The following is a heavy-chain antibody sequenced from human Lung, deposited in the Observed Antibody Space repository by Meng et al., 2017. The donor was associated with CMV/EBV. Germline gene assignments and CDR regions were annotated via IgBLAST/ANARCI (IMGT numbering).Heavy chain of an antibody. D-gene: IGHD5-12*01. CDR1: GFTFSSYS. J-gene: IGHJ6*02. CDR3: ARDLRGYSGYDYPYYYYGMDV. V-gene: IGHV3-21*01. Sequence: SCAASGFTFSSYSMNWVRQAPGKGLEWVSSISSSSSYIYYADSVKGRFTISRDNAKNSLYLQMNSLRAEDTAVYYCARDLRGYSGYDYPYYYYGMDVWGQGXTVTVSS. CDR2: ISSSSSYI.